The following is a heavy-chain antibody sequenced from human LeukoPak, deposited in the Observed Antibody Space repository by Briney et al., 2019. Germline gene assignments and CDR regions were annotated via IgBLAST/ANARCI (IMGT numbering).Heavy chain of an antibody. CDR2: IDPSVGST. CDR1: GYTFTAYY. J-gene: IGHJ4*02. D-gene: IGHD1-26*01. CDR3: ARNSGSGLDH. V-gene: IGHV1-46*01. Sequence: GASVKVSCKASGYTFTAYYIQWVRQAPGQGLEWMGLIDPSVGSTSNAQKFQGRITMTRDTSTSTVFMELTSLTSEDTAVYYCARNSGSGLDHWGQGVLVTVSS.